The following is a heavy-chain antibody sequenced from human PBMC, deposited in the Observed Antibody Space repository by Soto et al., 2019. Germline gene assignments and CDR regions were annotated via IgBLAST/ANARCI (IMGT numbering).Heavy chain of an antibody. J-gene: IGHJ4*02. CDR3: TTNPVGYRYFDY. CDR2: IKKNADGGTT. D-gene: IGHD5-18*01. Sequence: LRLSCAPSVFIVSNAWMSWVRQAPGKGLELVGRIKKNADGGTTDYAAPVEGRFTISRDDSKNTLFLQMNSLRPEDIAVYYCTTNPVGYRYFDYWGQGTLVTVSS. V-gene: IGHV3-15*01. CDR1: VFIVSNAW.